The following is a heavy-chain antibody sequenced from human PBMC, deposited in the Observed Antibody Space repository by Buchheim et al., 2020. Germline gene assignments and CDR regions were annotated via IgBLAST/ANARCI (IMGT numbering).Heavy chain of an antibody. Sequence: EVQLVESGGGLVQPGGSLRLSCAASGFTVSSNYMSWVRQAPGKGLEWVSVIYSGGSTYYADSVKGRFTISRDNSKNTLYLQMNSLRAEDTAVYYCAATVGGYGGTKTPRRGVAYWYFDLWGRGTL. V-gene: IGHV3-66*01. CDR3: AATVGGYGGTKTPRRGVAYWYFDL. J-gene: IGHJ2*01. D-gene: IGHD4-23*01. CDR2: IYSGGST. CDR1: GFTVSSNY.